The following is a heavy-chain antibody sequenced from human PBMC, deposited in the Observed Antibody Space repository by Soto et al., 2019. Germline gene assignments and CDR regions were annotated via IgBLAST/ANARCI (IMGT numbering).Heavy chain of an antibody. CDR3: ARNKRRDGYNDY. V-gene: IGHV4-30-4*01. CDR1: GGSISSGDYY. CDR2: IYYSGST. J-gene: IGHJ4*02. Sequence: SETLSLTCTVSGGSISSGDYYWSWIRQPPGKGLEWIGYIYYSGSTYYNPSLKSRVTISVDTSKNQFSLKLSSVTAADTAVYYCARNKRRDGYNDYWGQGTLVTVSS. D-gene: IGHD5-12*01.